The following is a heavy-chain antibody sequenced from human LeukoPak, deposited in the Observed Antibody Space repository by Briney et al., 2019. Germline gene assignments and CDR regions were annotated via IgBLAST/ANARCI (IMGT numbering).Heavy chain of an antibody. D-gene: IGHD1-26*01. J-gene: IGHJ4*02. CDR3: ARRGNSGSYSDY. Sequence: GGSLRLSCAASGFTFDDYGMSWVRQAPGKGLEWVSGINWNSGSTGYADSVKGRFTISRDNAKNSLYLQMNSLSAEDTALYYCARRGNSGSYSDYWGQGTLVTVSS. CDR2: INWNSGST. V-gene: IGHV3-20*04. CDR1: GFTFDDYG.